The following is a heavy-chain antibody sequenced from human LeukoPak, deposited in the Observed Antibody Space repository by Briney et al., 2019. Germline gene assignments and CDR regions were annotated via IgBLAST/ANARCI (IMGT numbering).Heavy chain of an antibody. D-gene: IGHD2-2*01. J-gene: IGHJ4*02. CDR2: INHSGST. V-gene: IGHV4-34*01. CDR3: ARGGYQLLPDY. CDR1: GGSFSGYY. Sequence: SETLSLTCAVYGGSFSGYYWSWIRQPPGKGLEWIGEINHSGSTNYNPSLKGRVTISVDTSKNQFSLKLSSVTAADTAVYYCARGGYQLLPDYWGQGTLVTVSS.